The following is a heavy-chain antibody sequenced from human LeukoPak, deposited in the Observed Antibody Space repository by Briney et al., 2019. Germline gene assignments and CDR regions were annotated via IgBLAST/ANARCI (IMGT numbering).Heavy chain of an antibody. CDR3: AKNLESFGDSATDY. D-gene: IGHD4-17*01. V-gene: IGHV3-23*01. CDR1: GFTFRNYA. Sequence: GGSLRLSCTASGFTFRNYAMNWVRQAPGKGLEWVSSISGSGGGANYAPSVKGRFTISRDNSKNTLYVQMNSLRAEDTAVYYCAKNLESFGDSATDYWGQGTLVTVSS. CDR2: ISGSGGGA. J-gene: IGHJ4*02.